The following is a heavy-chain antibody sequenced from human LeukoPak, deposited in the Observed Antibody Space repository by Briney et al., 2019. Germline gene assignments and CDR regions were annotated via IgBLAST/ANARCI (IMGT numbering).Heavy chain of an antibody. Sequence: ASVKVSCKASGYTFTSYGITWVRQAPGQGLEWMGWISAYNGNTNYAQKVQGRVAMTTDTSTSTAYMELRSLRSDDTAVYYCARVSHYYGSEIEYWGQGTLVTVSS. CDR2: ISAYNGNT. J-gene: IGHJ4*02. D-gene: IGHD3-10*01. CDR3: ARVSHYYGSEIEY. V-gene: IGHV1-18*01. CDR1: GYTFTSYG.